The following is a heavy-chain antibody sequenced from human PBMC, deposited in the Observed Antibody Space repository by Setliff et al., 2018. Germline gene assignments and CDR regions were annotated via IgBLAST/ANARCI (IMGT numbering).Heavy chain of an antibody. D-gene: IGHD3-3*01. V-gene: IGHV4-59*01. CDR3: ARDQDDFWSGWYY. J-gene: IGHJ4*02. CDR1: GGSFSGYY. Sequence: PSETLSLTCAVYGGSFSGYYWSWIRQPPGKGLEWIGSIYYSGSTNYNPSLKSRVTISVDTSKNQFSLQLSSVTAADTAVYYCARDQDDFWSGWYYRGQGTLVTVSS. CDR2: IYYSGST.